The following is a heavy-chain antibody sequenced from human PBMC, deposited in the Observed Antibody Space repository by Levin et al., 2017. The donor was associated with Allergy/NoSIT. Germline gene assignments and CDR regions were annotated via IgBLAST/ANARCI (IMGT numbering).Heavy chain of an antibody. CDR3: ARDNGAGTYYNVHHNWFDP. CDR2: INPNSGGT. Sequence: GESLKISCKTSGYTFTGYSLHWVRQAPGQGLEWMGWINPNSGGTNYAQKFQGRVTMTRDTSMSTAYMELSRLSSDDTAVYYCARDNGAGTYYNVHHNWFDPWGQGTLVTVSS. D-gene: IGHD3-10*01. V-gene: IGHV1-2*02. J-gene: IGHJ5*02. CDR1: GYTFTGYS.